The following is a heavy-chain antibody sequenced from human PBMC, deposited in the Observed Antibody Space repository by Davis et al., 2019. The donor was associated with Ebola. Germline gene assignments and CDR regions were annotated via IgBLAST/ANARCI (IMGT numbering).Heavy chain of an antibody. J-gene: IGHJ6*02. Sequence: HSQTLSLTCAISGDSVPSNSAAWNWIRQSPSRGLEWLGRTYYRSKRYNDYAVSVKSRITINPDPSKNQFSLQLNSVTPEDTAVYYCARAHRYSGFEYYYGMDVWGQGTTVTVSS. CDR1: GDSVPSNSAA. D-gene: IGHD5-12*01. CDR3: ARAHRYSGFEYYYGMDV. CDR2: TYYRSKRYN. V-gene: IGHV6-1*01.